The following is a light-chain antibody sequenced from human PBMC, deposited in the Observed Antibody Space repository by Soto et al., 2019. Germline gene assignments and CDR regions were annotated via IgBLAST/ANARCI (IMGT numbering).Light chain of an antibody. CDR3: ASYTSTTTPFV. V-gene: IGLV2-14*01. Sequence: QSVPTQPASVSGSPGQSITISCTGTSSDIGNYIYVSWYQQHPGKAPKLMIFEVANRPSGISNRFSGSKSGNTASLTISGLQAEDEADYYCASYTSTTTPFVFGTGTKVTVL. CDR2: EVA. J-gene: IGLJ1*01. CDR1: SSDIGNYIY.